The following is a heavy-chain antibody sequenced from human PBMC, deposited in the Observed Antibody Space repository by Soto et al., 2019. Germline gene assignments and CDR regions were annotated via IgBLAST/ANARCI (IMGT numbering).Heavy chain of an antibody. CDR2: INAGNGNT. CDR1: GYTFTSYA. Sequence: ASVKVSCKASGYTFTSYAMHWVRQAPGQRLEWMGWINAGNGNTKYSQKFQGRVTITRDTSASTAYMELSSLRSEDTAVYYCARDKPLTYYYDSSGYSFDYWGQGTLVTVSS. V-gene: IGHV1-3*01. J-gene: IGHJ4*02. CDR3: ARDKPLTYYYDSSGYSFDY. D-gene: IGHD3-22*01.